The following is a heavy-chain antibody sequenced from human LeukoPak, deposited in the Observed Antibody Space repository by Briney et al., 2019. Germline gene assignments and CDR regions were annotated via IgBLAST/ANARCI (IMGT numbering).Heavy chain of an antibody. CDR3: ARDNEYWYFDL. Sequence: GGSLRLSCAASGFTFSNYAMSWVRQAPGKGLEWVSSISSSSSYIYYADSVKGRFTISRDNAKNSLYQQMNSLRAEDTAVYYCARDNEYWYFDLWGRGTLVTVSS. D-gene: IGHD1-1*01. V-gene: IGHV3-21*01. CDR1: GFTFSNYA. J-gene: IGHJ2*01. CDR2: ISSSSSYI.